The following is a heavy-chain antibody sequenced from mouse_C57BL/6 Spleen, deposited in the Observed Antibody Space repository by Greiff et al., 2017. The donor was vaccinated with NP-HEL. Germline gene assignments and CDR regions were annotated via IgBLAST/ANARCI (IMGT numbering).Heavy chain of an antibody. CDR2: ISDGGSYT. Sequence: EVQRVESGGGLVKPGGSLKLSCAASGFTFSSYAMSWVRQTPEKRLEWVATISDGGSYTYYPDNVKGRFTISRDNAKNNLYLQMSHLKSEDTAMYYCASGNYYFDYWGQGTTLTVSS. J-gene: IGHJ2*01. V-gene: IGHV5-4*01. CDR3: ASGNYYFDY. CDR1: GFTFSSYA. D-gene: IGHD2-1*01.